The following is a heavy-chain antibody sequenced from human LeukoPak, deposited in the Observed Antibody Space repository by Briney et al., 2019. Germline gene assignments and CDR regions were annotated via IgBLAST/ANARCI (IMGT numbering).Heavy chain of an antibody. CDR3: ARLSVSPGIAFDI. Sequence: GGSLRLSCAASGFTFSSYGMHWVRQAPGKGLEGVAVIWYDGSNKYYADSVKGRFTISRDNSKNTLYLQMNSLRAEDTAVYYCARLSVSPGIAFDIWGQGTMVTVSS. V-gene: IGHV3-33*01. CDR1: GFTFSSYG. CDR2: IWYDGSNK. D-gene: IGHD3-3*02. J-gene: IGHJ3*02.